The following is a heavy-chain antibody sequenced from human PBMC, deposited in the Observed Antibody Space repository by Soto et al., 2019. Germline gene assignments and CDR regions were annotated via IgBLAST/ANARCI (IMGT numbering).Heavy chain of an antibody. V-gene: IGHV3-7*01. CDR1: GFTFSSYW. D-gene: IGHD6-6*01. CDR3: ARDWYSSSPWWFDP. Sequence: EVQLVESGGGLVQPGGSLRLSCAASGFTFSSYWMSWVRQAPGKGLEWVANIKQDGSEKYYVDSVKGRFTISRDNAKNSLYLQMNSLRAEDTAVYYCARDWYSSSPWWFDPWGQGTLVTVSS. J-gene: IGHJ5*02. CDR2: IKQDGSEK.